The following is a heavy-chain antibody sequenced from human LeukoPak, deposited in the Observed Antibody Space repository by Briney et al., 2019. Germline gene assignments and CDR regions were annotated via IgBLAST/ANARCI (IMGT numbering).Heavy chain of an antibody. J-gene: IGHJ6*02. CDR2: IIPILGIA. D-gene: IGHD3-10*01. V-gene: IGHV1-69*04. CDR1: GGTFSSYA. Sequence: SVKVSCKASGGTFSSYAISWVRQAPGQGLEWMGRIIPILGIANYAQKFQGRVTITADKSTSTAYMELSSLRSEDTAVYYCARDSYYYGSGSDGREENYYYYYGMDVWGQGTTVTVSS. CDR3: ARDSYYYGSGSDGREENYYYYYGMDV.